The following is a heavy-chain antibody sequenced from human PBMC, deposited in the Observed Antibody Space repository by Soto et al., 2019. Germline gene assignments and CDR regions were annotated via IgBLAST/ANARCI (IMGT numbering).Heavy chain of an antibody. V-gene: IGHV4-39*01. CDR3: ARHVLRFLEWSANSGWFDP. CDR2: IYYSGST. CDR1: GGSISSSSYY. J-gene: IGHJ5*02. D-gene: IGHD3-3*01. Sequence: SETLSLTCTVSGGSISSSSYYWGWIRQPPGKGLEWIGSIYYSGSTYYNPSLKSRVTISVDTSKNQFSLKLSSVTAADTAVYYCARHVLRFLEWSANSGWFDPWGQGTLVTVSS.